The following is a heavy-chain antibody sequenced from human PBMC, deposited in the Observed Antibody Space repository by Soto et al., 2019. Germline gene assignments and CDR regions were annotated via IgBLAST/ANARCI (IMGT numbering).Heavy chain of an antibody. CDR2: INPNSGGT. Sequence: GASVKVSCKASGYTFTGYYMHWVRQAPGQGLEWMGWINPNSGGTNYAQKFQGRVTMTRDTSISTAYMELSRLRSDDTAVYYCAREEGDSSSWYLCHFDYWGQGTLVTV. CDR3: AREEGDSSSWYLCHFDY. D-gene: IGHD6-13*01. V-gene: IGHV1-2*02. J-gene: IGHJ4*02. CDR1: GYTFTGYY.